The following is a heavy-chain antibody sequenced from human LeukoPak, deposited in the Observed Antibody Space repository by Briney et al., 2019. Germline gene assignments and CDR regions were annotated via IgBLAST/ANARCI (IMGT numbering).Heavy chain of an antibody. CDR2: INAGNGNT. D-gene: IGHD6-19*01. CDR1: GYTFTSYA. CDR3: ARAGSSGWYEGGDY. Sequence: ASVKVSCKASGYTFTSYAMHWVRHAPGQRLEWMGWINAGNGNTKYSQKFQGRVTITRDTSASTAYMELSSLRSEDTAVYYCARAGSSGWYEGGDYWGQGTLVTVSS. V-gene: IGHV1-3*01. J-gene: IGHJ4*02.